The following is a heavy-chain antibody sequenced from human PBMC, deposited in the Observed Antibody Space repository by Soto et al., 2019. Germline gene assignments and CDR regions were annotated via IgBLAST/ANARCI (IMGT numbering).Heavy chain of an antibody. J-gene: IGHJ6*02. D-gene: IGHD3-3*01. CDR2: IWYDGSNK. CDR3: SRGGGSMFVVVIFYYYGIDV. Sequence: GGSLRLSCAASGFTFSSYGMHWVRQAPGKGLEWVAVIWYDGSNKYYADSVKGRFTISRDNSKNTLYLQMNSLGAEDTAVYYCSRGGGSMFVVVIFYYYGIDVWGQGTTVTVSS. V-gene: IGHV3-33*01. CDR1: GFTFSSYG.